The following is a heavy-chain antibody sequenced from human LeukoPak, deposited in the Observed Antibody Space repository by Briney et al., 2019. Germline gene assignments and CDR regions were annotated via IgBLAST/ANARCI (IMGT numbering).Heavy chain of an antibody. CDR1: GFTFSSYW. CDR3: TRDGSVLYYFDY. D-gene: IGHD2-2*03. Sequence: GGSLRFSCAASGFTFSSYWMHWVRQAPGKGLVWVSRINSDGSDTSYADSVKGRFTISRDNAKNTLYLQMNSLRAEDTAMYYCTRDGSVLYYFDYWGQGTLVTVSS. V-gene: IGHV3-74*01. CDR2: INSDGSDT. J-gene: IGHJ4*02.